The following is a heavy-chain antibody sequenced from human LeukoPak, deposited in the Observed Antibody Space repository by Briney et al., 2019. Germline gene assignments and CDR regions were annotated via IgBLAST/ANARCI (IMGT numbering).Heavy chain of an antibody. CDR2: IKEDGSEK. V-gene: IGHV3-7*03. CDR1: GLTFGSYW. D-gene: IGHD4/OR15-4a*01. Sequence: GGSLRLSCAASGLTFGSYWMSWVRQAPGKGLEWVANIKEDGSEKHYVDSVKGRFTISRDNAENSLYLQMNSLRAEDTAVYYCARDMTMVGRYDPWGQGTLVTVSS. J-gene: IGHJ5*02. CDR3: ARDMTMVGRYDP.